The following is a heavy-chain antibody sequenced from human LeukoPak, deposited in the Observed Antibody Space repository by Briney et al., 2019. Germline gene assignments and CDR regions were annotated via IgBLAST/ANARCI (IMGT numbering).Heavy chain of an antibody. CDR2: IRYDGSNK. CDR1: GFTFSSYG. Sequence: GGSLRLSCAASGFTFSSYGMHWVRQAPGKGLEWVAFIRYDGSNKYYADSVKGRFTISRDNSKNTLYLQMNSLRAEDTAVYYCAKILVTTFSDYYGMDVWGQGPTVTVSS. D-gene: IGHD1-1*01. J-gene: IGHJ6*02. V-gene: IGHV3-30*02. CDR3: AKILVTTFSDYYGMDV.